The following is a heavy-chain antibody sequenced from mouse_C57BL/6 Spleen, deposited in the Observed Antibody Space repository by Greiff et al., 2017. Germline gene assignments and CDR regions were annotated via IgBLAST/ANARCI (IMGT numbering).Heavy chain of an antibody. D-gene: IGHD1-1*01. J-gene: IGHJ3*01. V-gene: IGHV1-9*01. Sequence: VKLMESGAELMKPGASVKLSCKATGYTFTGYWIEWVKQRPGHGLEWIGEILPGSGSTNYNEKFKGKATLTADTSSNTAYMQLSSLTTEDSAIYYCARRVLHRFAYWGQGTLVTVSA. CDR3: ARRVLHRFAY. CDR1: GYTFTGYW. CDR2: ILPGSGST.